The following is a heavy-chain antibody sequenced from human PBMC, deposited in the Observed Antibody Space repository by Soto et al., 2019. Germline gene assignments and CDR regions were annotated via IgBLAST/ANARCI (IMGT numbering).Heavy chain of an antibody. J-gene: IGHJ6*02. CDR1: GFTFSTYS. CDR3: AREYTAWPLAYGLDV. CDR2: ISSRSDI. V-gene: IGHV3-21*01. D-gene: IGHD2-2*02. Sequence: PGGSLRLSCVGSGFTFSTYSINWVRQAPGKGLEWVSSISSRSDINYADSVKGRFTISRDNAKNSVSLQMNSLRAEDAAVYYCAREYTAWPLAYGLDVWGQGTTVTVSS.